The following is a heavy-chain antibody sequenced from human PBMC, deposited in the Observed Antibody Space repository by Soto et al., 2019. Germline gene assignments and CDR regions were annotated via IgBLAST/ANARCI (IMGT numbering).Heavy chain of an antibody. CDR1: GYTFTSYG. Sequence: ASVKVSCKASGYTFTSYGISWVRQAPGQGLEWMGWISAYNGNTNYAQKLQGRVTMTTDTSTSTAYMELRSLRSDDTAVYYCARKTYYDILTGRYYFDYRGQGTLVTVSS. V-gene: IGHV1-18*04. CDR2: ISAYNGNT. CDR3: ARKTYYDILTGRYYFDY. D-gene: IGHD3-9*01. J-gene: IGHJ4*02.